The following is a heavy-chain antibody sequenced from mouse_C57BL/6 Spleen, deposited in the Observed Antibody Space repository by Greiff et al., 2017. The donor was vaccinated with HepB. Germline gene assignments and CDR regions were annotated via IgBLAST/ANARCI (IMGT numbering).Heavy chain of an antibody. J-gene: IGHJ2*01. D-gene: IGHD2-3*01. V-gene: IGHV2-9-1*01. CDR3: ARNYPFYDGYFDY. CDR2: IWTGGGT. Sequence: VQRVESGPGLVAPSQSLSITCTVSGFSLTSYAISWVRQPPGKGLEWLGVIWTGGGTNYNSALKSRLSISKDNSKSQVFLKMNILQTDDTARYYCARNYPFYDGYFDYWGQGTTLTVSS. CDR1: GFSLTSYA.